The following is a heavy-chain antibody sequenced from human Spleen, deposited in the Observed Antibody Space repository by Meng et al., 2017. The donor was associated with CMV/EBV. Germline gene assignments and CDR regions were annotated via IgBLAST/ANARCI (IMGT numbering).Heavy chain of an antibody. CDR1: GVSLTGSNW. CDR2: IYHTGXT. D-gene: IGHD3-16*02. J-gene: IGHJ4*02. Sequence: SETLSLTXXVSGVSLTGSNWWSWVRXXPGEGXXXIGEIYHTGXTXYNPSLESRLTMSVDKSKNXFSLKLTSVTXXDTXXYFCARVGDWGSYLDHWGQGALVTVSS. CDR3: ARVGDWGSYLDH. V-gene: IGHV4-4*02.